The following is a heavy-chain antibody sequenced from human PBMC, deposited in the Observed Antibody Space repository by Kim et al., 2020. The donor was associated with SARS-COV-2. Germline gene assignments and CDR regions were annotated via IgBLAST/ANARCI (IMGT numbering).Heavy chain of an antibody. CDR1: GGSISSGGYY. D-gene: IGHD1-1*01. CDR3: ARDRSMSRLSWNDAVYGMDV. CDR2: IYYSGST. Sequence: SETLSLTCTVSGGSISSGGYYWSWIRQHPGKGLEWIGYIYYSGSTYYNPSLKSRVTISVDTSKNQFSLKLSSVTAADTAVYYCARDRSMSRLSWNDAVYGMDVWGQGTTVTVSS. J-gene: IGHJ6*02. V-gene: IGHV4-31*03.